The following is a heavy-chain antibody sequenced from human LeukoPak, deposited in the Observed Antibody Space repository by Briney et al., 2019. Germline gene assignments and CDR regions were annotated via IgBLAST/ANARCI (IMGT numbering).Heavy chain of an antibody. CDR2: INTDGTVT. CDR3: ATKQWLAPPPDS. D-gene: IGHD6-19*01. CDR1: GFTFSKYW. Sequence: GGSLCPSCAASGFTFSKYWMLWVRQAPGKGLESVSRINTDGTVTTYADSVKGRFTVSRDNADNTMFLQMNSVRDEDTAVYYCATKQWLAPPPDSWGQGTPVTVSS. J-gene: IGHJ4*02. V-gene: IGHV3-74*01.